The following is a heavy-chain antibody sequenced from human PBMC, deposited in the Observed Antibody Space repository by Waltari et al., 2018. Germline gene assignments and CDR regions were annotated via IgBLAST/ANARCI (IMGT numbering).Heavy chain of an antibody. CDR2: FDPEDGET. Sequence: QVQLVQSGAEVKKPGASVKVSCKVSGYTLTELSMHWVRQAPGKGLEWMGGFDPEDGETIYAQKFQGRVTMTEDTSTDTAYMELSSLRSEDTAVYYCATAGIYYDTTRGAFDIWGQGTMVTVSS. V-gene: IGHV1-24*01. CDR3: ATAGIYYDTTRGAFDI. CDR1: GYTLTELS. J-gene: IGHJ3*02. D-gene: IGHD3-22*01.